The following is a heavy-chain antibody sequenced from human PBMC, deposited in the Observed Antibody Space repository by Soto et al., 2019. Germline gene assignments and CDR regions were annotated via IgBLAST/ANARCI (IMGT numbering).Heavy chain of an antibody. D-gene: IGHD1-7*01. CDR2: IYPGDSDT. J-gene: IGHJ6*02. V-gene: IGHV5-51*01. CDR1: GYSFTSYW. Sequence: GESLKISCKGSGYSFTSYWIGWVRQMPGKGLEWMGIIYPGDSDTRYSPSFQGQVTISADKSISTAYLQWSSLKASDTAMYYCARHGEWNYVPPYYYYGMDVWGQGTTVTVSS. CDR3: ARHGEWNYVPPYYYYGMDV.